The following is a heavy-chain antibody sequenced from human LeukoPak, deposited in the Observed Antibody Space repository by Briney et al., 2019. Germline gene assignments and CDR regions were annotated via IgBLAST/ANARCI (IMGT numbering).Heavy chain of an antibody. V-gene: IGHV3-21*04. J-gene: IGHJ4*02. CDR1: GFTFSSYN. Sequence: GGSLRLSCAASGFTFSSYNMNWVRQAPGKGLEWVSSITSSSSYIYYADSVKGRFTISRDNAKNSLFLQMNSLTAEDTALYYCARDRGSNNYFDHWGQGTLVTVSS. D-gene: IGHD2-2*01. CDR2: ITSSSSYI. CDR3: ARDRGSNNYFDH.